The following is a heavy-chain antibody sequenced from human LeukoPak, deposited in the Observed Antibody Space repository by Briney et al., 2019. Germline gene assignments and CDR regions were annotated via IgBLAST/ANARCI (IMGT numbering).Heavy chain of an antibody. CDR1: GFTFSNYW. J-gene: IGHJ4*02. CDR2: TNTDGSAE. D-gene: IGHD2-15*01. CDR3: ARDGSLITIWYY. Sequence: GGSLRLSCAASGFTFSNYWMGWVRQAPGKGLEWVAYTNTDGSAEYYADSVRGRFTTSRDNANNFLYLQMNSLRAEDTAVYYCARDGSLITIWYYWGQGTLVTVSS. V-gene: IGHV3-7*01.